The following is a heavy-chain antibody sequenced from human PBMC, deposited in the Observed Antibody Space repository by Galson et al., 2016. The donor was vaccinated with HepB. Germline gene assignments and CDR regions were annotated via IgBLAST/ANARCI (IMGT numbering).Heavy chain of an antibody. CDR1: GFTFRNYG. V-gene: IGHV3-30*18. CDR3: AKAGSRACIVALDYGMDG. Sequence: SLRLSCAASGFTFRNYGMHWVRQAPGKGLEWVTVISYDGSNKYYADSVKGRFTISRDNSKNTLYLQMNSLRAEDTAVYYCAKAGSRACIVALDYGMDGWGQGALVTVSS. J-gene: IGHJ4*02. D-gene: IGHD5-12*01. CDR2: ISYDGSNK.